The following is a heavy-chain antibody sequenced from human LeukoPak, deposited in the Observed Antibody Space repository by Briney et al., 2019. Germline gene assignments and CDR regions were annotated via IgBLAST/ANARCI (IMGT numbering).Heavy chain of an antibody. V-gene: IGHV7-4-1*02. CDR2: INTNTGNP. J-gene: IGHJ4*02. CDR1: GGTFNSYA. D-gene: IGHD6-6*01. Sequence: ASVKVSCKASGGTFNSYAISWVRQAPGQGLEWMGWINTNTGNPTYAQGFTGRFVFSLDTSVSTAYLQISSLKAEDTAVYYCAREGRLYSSSSSWGLFDYWGQGTLVTVSS. CDR3: AREGRLYSSSSSWGLFDY.